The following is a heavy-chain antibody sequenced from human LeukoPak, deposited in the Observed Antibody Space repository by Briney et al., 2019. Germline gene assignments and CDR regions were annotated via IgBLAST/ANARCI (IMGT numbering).Heavy chain of an antibody. J-gene: IGHJ4*02. D-gene: IGHD3-10*01. Sequence: PSQTLSLTCTVSGGSISSGGYYWSWIRQPPGKGLEWIGYVSSNEGTNYNPSLKSRVTILVDTSKNQFSLKLSSVTAADTAVYYCARVRSYYGSVTGKSYYFDYWGQGTLVTVSS. CDR1: GGSISSGGYY. CDR3: ARVRSYYGSVTGKSYYFDY. CDR2: VSSNEGT. V-gene: IGHV4-61*08.